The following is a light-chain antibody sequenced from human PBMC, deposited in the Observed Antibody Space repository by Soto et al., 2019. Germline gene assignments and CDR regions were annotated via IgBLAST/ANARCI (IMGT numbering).Light chain of an antibody. V-gene: IGKV3-15*01. CDR1: QRVSSN. CDR2: GAS. Sequence: EIVMTQSPATLSVSPGERATLSCSASQRVSSNLAWYQQKPGQAPRLLIYGASTRATGIPARFSGSGSGTEFTRTISRLQSEDFAFYYCQQYNNWPQTFGQGTKVEIK. CDR3: QQYNNWPQT. J-gene: IGKJ1*01.